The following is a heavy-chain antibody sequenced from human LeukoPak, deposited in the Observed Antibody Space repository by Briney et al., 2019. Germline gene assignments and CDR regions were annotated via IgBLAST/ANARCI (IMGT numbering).Heavy chain of an antibody. J-gene: IGHJ6*02. CDR3: ARDRVSDFWSGYYKDYYGLDV. CDR2: ISYEGSNK. CDR1: GFTFSCCG. Sequence: PGGSLRLSCAASGFTFSCCGMHWVRQAAGKGLEWVAVISYEGSNKYYADYVKGRFTISRDNSKNTLYLQMNSLRAEDTAVYYCARDRVSDFWSGYYKDYYGLDVWGQGTTVTVSS. D-gene: IGHD3-3*01. V-gene: IGHV3-30*03.